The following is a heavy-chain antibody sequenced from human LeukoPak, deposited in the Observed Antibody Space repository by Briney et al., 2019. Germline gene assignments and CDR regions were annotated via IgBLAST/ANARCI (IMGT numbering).Heavy chain of an antibody. CDR3: ARDQYYYDSSGYGFDY. J-gene: IGHJ4*02. CDR1: GFTFSDYY. D-gene: IGHD3-22*01. Sequence: GGSLRLSCAASGFTFSDYYMSWIRQAPGKGLEWVSYISSSGSTIYYADSVKGRFTISRDNAKNSLYLQMNSLRAEDTAVYYCARDQYYYDSSGYGFDYWGQGNLVTVSS. CDR2: ISSSGSTI. V-gene: IGHV3-11*01.